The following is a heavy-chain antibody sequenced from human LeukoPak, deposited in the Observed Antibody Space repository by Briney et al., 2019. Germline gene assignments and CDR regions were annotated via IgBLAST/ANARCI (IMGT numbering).Heavy chain of an antibody. D-gene: IGHD5-18*01. CDR2: IYYSGST. Sequence: SETLSLTCTVSGGSISSGGYYWSWIRQHPGKGLEWIGYIYYSGSTYYNPSLKSRVTISVDTSKNQFSLKLSSVTAADTAVYYCARQGRGYSYGYYYYMDVWGKGTTVTVSS. V-gene: IGHV4-31*03. CDR1: GGSISSGGYY. CDR3: ARQGRGYSYGYYYYMDV. J-gene: IGHJ6*03.